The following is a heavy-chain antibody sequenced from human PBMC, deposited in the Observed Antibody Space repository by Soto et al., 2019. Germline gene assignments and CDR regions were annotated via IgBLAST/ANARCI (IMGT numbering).Heavy chain of an antibody. V-gene: IGHV1-46*01. D-gene: IGHD6-19*01. Sequence: QVDLVQSGAEVKKPGASVTISCKASGSAITRYYIHWVRQAPGRGLEWMGIINPGGGSASYAQKFQDSVTIDKDTSTGTVYMDLRSLRTEDTAVYYWARDTSGWSLNGLDVWGQGTTVNVSS. CDR1: GSAITRYY. CDR2: INPGGGSA. CDR3: ARDTSGWSLNGLDV. J-gene: IGHJ6*02.